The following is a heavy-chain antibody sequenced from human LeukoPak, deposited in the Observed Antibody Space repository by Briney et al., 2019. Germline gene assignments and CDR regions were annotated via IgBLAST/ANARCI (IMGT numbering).Heavy chain of an antibody. D-gene: IGHD1-26*01. CDR2: INSDGSST. CDR1: GFTFSSYD. Sequence: GGSLRLSCAASGFTFSSYDMHWVRQATGKGLVWVSRINSDGSSTSYADSVKGRFTISRDNAKNTLYLQMSSMRAEDTAVYYCAKVPYSGSYSVLAYWGQGTLVTVSS. V-gene: IGHV3-74*01. J-gene: IGHJ4*02. CDR3: AKVPYSGSYSVLAY.